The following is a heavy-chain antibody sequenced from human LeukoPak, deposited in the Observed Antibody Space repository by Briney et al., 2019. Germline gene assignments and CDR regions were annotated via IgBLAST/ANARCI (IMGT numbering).Heavy chain of an antibody. J-gene: IGHJ4*02. CDR1: GFTFSSYS. CDR3: ARDRDHGDLYFDY. CDR2: ISSSSSYI. V-gene: IGHV3-21*01. Sequence: GGSLRLSCAASGFTFSSYSMNWVRQAPGKGLEWVSSISSSSSYIYYADSVKGRFTISRDNAKNSLYLQMNSLRAEDTAVYYCARDRDHGDLYFDYWGQGTLVTVSS. D-gene: IGHD4-17*01.